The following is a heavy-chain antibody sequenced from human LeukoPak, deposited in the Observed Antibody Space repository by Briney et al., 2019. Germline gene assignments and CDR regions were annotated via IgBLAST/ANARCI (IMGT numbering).Heavy chain of an antibody. CDR2: ISGNGDST. CDR1: GFTFSSYA. CDR3: AKGGITMGIIDY. Sequence: PGGSLRLSCAASGFTFSSYAMSWVRQAPGKGLEWVPVISGNGDSTYFIDSVKGRFTISRDNSKNTLDLQMNSLRAEDTAVYYCAKGGITMGIIDYWGQGTLVTVSS. D-gene: IGHD3-10*01. V-gene: IGHV3-23*01. J-gene: IGHJ4*02.